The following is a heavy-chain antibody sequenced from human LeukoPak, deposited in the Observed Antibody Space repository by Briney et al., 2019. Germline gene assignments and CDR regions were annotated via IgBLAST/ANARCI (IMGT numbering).Heavy chain of an antibody. V-gene: IGHV4-59*01. CDR2: ISFTGST. CDR1: GGSISNYY. CDR3: ARVLRRAAGTAFNI. Sequence: SETLSLTCSVSGGSISNYYWSWIRQPPGKGLEWIGYISFTGSTNYNLSLKSRLTMSVDTSNNQFSLNLNSVTAADTAVYYCARVLRRAAGTAFNIWGQGTMVTVSS. J-gene: IGHJ3*02. D-gene: IGHD6-13*01.